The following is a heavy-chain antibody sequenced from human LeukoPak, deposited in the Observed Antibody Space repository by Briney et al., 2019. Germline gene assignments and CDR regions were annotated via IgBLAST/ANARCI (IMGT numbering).Heavy chain of an antibody. D-gene: IGHD3-22*01. CDR1: GYTFTSYD. Sequence: GAPVKVSCKASGYTFTSYDINWVRQATGQGLEWMGWMNPNSGNTGYAQKFQGRITMTRNTSISTAYMELSSLRSEDTAVYYCARDLLGHDSSGYYLSYWGQGTLVTVSS. V-gene: IGHV1-8*01. CDR2: MNPNSGNT. CDR3: ARDLLGHDSSGYYLSY. J-gene: IGHJ4*02.